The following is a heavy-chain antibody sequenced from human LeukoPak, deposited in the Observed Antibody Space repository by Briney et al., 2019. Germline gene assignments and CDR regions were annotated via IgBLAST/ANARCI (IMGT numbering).Heavy chain of an antibody. D-gene: IGHD5-18*01. CDR3: ARRKDSYVDY. Sequence: SETLSLTCTVSGGSISSSSYYWGWIRQPPGKGLEWIGSIYYSGSTYYNPSLKSRVTISVDTSKNQFSLKLSSVTAADTAVYYCARRKDSYVDYWGQGTLVTDSS. CDR2: IYYSGST. J-gene: IGHJ4*02. V-gene: IGHV4-39*01. CDR1: GGSISSSSYY.